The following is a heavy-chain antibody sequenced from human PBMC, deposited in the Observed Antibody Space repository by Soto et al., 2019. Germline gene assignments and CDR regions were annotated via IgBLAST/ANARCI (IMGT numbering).Heavy chain of an antibody. CDR3: ARRVIRITMVRGVPHFDY. CDR2: INHSGST. CDR1: GGSFSGYY. D-gene: IGHD3-10*01. J-gene: IGHJ4*02. Sequence: PSETLSLTCAVYGGSFSGYYWSWIRQPPGKGLEWIGEINHSGSTNYNPSLKSRVTISVDTSKNQFSLELSSVTAADTAVYYCARRVIRITMVRGVPHFDYWGQGTLVTVSS. V-gene: IGHV4-34*01.